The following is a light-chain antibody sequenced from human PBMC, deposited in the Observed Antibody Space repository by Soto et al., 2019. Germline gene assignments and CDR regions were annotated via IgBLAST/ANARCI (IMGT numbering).Light chain of an antibody. CDR3: QKYNSALIT. CDR2: AAS. J-gene: IGKJ5*01. Sequence: QVTQSASALSASVGDRVTITCRASQGISNYLAWYQQKPGKVPKLLIYAASTLQSGVPSRFSGSGSGTDFTLTISSLQPEDVATYYCQKYNSALITFGQGTRLEIK. V-gene: IGKV1-27*01. CDR1: QGISNY.